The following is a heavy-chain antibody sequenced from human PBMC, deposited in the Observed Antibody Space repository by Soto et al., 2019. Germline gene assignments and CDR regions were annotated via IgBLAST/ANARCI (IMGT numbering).Heavy chain of an antibody. CDR2: MNPNNGNT. J-gene: IGHJ3*02. D-gene: IGHD3-10*01. CDR1: GYTLTSYD. CDR3: ARGKTYYYGSGSYYVFDI. V-gene: IGHV1-8*01. Sequence: GASVKVSCKASGYTLTSYDINWVRQATGQGLEWMGWMNPNNGNTGYEQKFQGRVTMTRNTSISTAYMELSSLRSEDTAVYYCARGKTYYYGSGSYYVFDIWGQGTMVTVSS.